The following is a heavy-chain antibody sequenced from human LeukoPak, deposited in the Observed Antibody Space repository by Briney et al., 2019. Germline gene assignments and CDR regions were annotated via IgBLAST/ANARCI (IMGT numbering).Heavy chain of an antibody. CDR2: ITSGGDYI. CDR3: ARGHYDVLAASYKWTPDY. V-gene: IGHV3-21*01. D-gene: IGHD3-9*01. J-gene: IGHJ4*02. Sequence: GGSLRLSCAPSGFTFNTFNMNWVRDATGKRPECVSSITSGGDYIDYADSVKARFTTSRDNAKTSLSLQLHSLRVEDTAVYYCARGHYDVLAASYKWTPDYWGQGTLVTVSS. CDR1: GFTFNTFN.